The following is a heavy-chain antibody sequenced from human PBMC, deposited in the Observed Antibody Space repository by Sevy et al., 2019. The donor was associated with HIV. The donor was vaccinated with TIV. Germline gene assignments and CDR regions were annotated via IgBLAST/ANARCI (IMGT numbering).Heavy chain of an antibody. Sequence: GGSLRLSCAASGFTFSRYSMHWVRQAPGKGLEWVATITFDASNKHYADSVKGRFTISRDNFQNSLFLEMNSLRPEETAVYYCALESLSSDVAENFQNWGQGTLVTVSS. D-gene: IGHD1-1*01. V-gene: IGHV3-30*04. CDR2: ITFDASNK. J-gene: IGHJ1*01. CDR3: ALESLSSDVAENFQN. CDR1: GFTFSRYS.